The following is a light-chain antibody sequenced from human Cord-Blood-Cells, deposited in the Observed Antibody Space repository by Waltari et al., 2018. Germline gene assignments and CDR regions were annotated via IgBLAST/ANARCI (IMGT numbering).Light chain of an antibody. J-gene: IGLJ1*01. V-gene: IGLV2-14*01. CDR1: RRDVGGYNY. Sequence: QFALTQPASVSGSPGQAITISCTGTRRDVGGYNYVSWYQQHPDNAPKLMFYDVSNRPSGVSNRFSGSTSGNTASLTISGLQAEDEADYCCSSYTSSSTYVFGAGTKVTVL. CDR3: SSYTSSSTYV. CDR2: DVS.